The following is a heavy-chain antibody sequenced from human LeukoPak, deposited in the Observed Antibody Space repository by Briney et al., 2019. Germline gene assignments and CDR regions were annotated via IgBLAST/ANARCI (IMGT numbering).Heavy chain of an antibody. Sequence: SVKVSCKASGGTFISYAISWVRQAPGQGLEWMGGIIPIFGTANYAQKFQGRVTITTDESTSTAYMELSSLRSEDTAVYYCARGWLLNDYYYYYMDVWGKGTTVTVSS. CDR3: ARGWLLNDYYYYYMDV. CDR2: IIPIFGTA. D-gene: IGHD3-22*01. V-gene: IGHV1-69*05. J-gene: IGHJ6*03. CDR1: GGTFISYA.